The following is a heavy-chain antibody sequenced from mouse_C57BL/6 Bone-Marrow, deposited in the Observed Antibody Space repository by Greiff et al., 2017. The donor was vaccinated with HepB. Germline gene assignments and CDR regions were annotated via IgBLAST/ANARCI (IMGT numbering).Heavy chain of an antibody. V-gene: IGHV14-4*01. CDR3: TTSYYYGSRSYAMDY. J-gene: IGHJ4*01. D-gene: IGHD1-1*01. Sequence: VQLQQSGAELVRPGASVKLSCTASGFNIKDDYMHWVKQRPEQGLEWIGWIDPENGDTEYASKFQGKATITADTSSNTAYLQLSSLTSEDTAVYYCTTSYYYGSRSYAMDYWGQGTSVTVSS. CDR1: GFNIKDDY. CDR2: IDPENGDT.